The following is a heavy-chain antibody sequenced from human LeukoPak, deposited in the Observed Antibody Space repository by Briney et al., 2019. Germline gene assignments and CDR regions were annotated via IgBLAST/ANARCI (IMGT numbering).Heavy chain of an antibody. CDR2: ISAYNGNT. V-gene: IGHV1-18*01. CDR1: GYTFTSYG. Sequence: GSVKVSCKASGYTFTSYGISWVRQAPGQGLEWMVWISAYNGNTNYAQKLQGRVTMTTDTSTSTAYMELRSLRSDDTAVYYCARAGIVATFGYYYGMDVWGQGTTVTVSS. J-gene: IGHJ6*02. CDR3: ARAGIVATFGYYYGMDV. D-gene: IGHD5-12*01.